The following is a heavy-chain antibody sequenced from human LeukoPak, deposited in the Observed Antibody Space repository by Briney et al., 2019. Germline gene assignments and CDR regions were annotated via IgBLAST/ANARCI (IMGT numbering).Heavy chain of an antibody. D-gene: IGHD6-13*01. Sequence: GGSLRLSCAASGFTFSSYWMSWVRQAPGKGLEWVANIKQDGSEKYYVDSVKGRFTISRDNAKNSLYLQMNSLRAEDTAVYYCARANSNSWYEPDYFDYWGQGTLVTVSS. V-gene: IGHV3-7*04. CDR2: IKQDGSEK. CDR1: GFTFSSYW. J-gene: IGHJ4*02. CDR3: ARANSNSWYEPDYFDY.